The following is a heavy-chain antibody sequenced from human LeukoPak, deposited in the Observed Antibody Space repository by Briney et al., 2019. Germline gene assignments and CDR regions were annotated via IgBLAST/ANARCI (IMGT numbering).Heavy chain of an antibody. V-gene: IGHV3-7*04. Sequence: KTGGSLRLSCVASGFSFRSFWMSWVRQAPGKGLEWVASIKEDGSDKYYVDSVKGRFTISRDNARNSLYLQMNSLRAEDTAVCYCARVLWFGGIYYFDSWGQGTMVTVSS. CDR3: ARVLWFGGIYYFDS. J-gene: IGHJ4*02. D-gene: IGHD3-10*01. CDR2: IKEDGSDK. CDR1: GFSFRSFW.